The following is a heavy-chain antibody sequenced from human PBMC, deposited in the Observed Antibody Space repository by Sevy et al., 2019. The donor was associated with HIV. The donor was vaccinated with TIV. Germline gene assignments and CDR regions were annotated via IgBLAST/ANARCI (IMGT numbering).Heavy chain of an antibody. CDR3: VKGSPSNYHYYHDMDV. Sequence: GGSLRLSCSASGLTFSTYAMHWVRQAPGRGLEYVSAITSDGDGTYYADSVKGRFTISRDNSKNTLYLQMNSLGAEDTAVYYCVKGSPSNYHYYHDMDVWGKGTTVTVSS. V-gene: IGHV3-64D*06. CDR1: GLTFSTYA. CDR2: ITSDGDGT. J-gene: IGHJ6*03. D-gene: IGHD4-4*01.